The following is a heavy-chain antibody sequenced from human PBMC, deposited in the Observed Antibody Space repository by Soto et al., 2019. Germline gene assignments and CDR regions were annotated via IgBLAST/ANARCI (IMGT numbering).Heavy chain of an antibody. J-gene: IGHJ4*02. CDR3: AKDPHIKWLRSVNYFDY. D-gene: IGHD5-12*01. CDR1: GFTFSSYA. CDR2: ISGSGGST. Sequence: GGSLRLSCAASGFTFSSYAMSWVRQAPGKGLEWVSAISGSGGSTYYADSVKGRFTISRDNSKNTLYLQMNSLRAEDTAVYYCAKDPHIKWLRSVNYFDYWGQGTLVTVSS. V-gene: IGHV3-23*01.